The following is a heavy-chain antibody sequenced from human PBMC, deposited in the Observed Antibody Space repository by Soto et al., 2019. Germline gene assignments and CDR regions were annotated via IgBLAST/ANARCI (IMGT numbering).Heavy chain of an antibody. CDR1: GGSISSGDYY. CDR3: ARMGDILVVPAERGYYYYGMDV. Sequence: SETLSLTCTVSGGSISSGDYYWSWIRQPPGKGLEWIGYIYYSGSTYYNPSLKSRVTISVDTSKNQFSLKLSSVTAADTAVYYCARMGDILVVPAERGYYYYGMDVWGQGTTVTVSS. J-gene: IGHJ6*02. V-gene: IGHV4-30-4*01. D-gene: IGHD2-2*01. CDR2: IYYSGST.